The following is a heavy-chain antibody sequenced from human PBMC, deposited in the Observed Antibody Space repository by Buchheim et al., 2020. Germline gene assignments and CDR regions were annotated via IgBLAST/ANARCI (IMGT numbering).Heavy chain of an antibody. Sequence: EVQLLESGGGLVQPGGSLRLSCAASGFTFSSYAMSWVRQVPGKGLEWVSAITDGGRTYYADSVKGRFTISRDNSQNTLYLQMNSLRAEDTAVYYCAKDGRPYSSSWFDYWGQGTL. D-gene: IGHD6-13*01. V-gene: IGHV3-23*01. CDR2: ITDGGRT. J-gene: IGHJ4*02. CDR1: GFTFSSYA. CDR3: AKDGRPYSSSWFDY.